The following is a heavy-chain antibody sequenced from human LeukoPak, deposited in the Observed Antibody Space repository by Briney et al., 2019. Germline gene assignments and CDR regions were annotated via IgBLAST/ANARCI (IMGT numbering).Heavy chain of an antibody. D-gene: IGHD3-9*01. CDR1: GGSISSGSYY. CDR3: ARGGILTGYAYYYYMDV. CDR2: IYYSGST. V-gene: IGHV4-61*01. Sequence: PSQTLSLTCTVSGGSISSGSYYWSWIRQPPGKGLEWMGYIYYSGSTNYNPSLKSRVTISQDTSKNQFSLKLSSVTAADTAVYYCARGGILTGYAYYYYMDVWGKGTTVTISS. J-gene: IGHJ6*03.